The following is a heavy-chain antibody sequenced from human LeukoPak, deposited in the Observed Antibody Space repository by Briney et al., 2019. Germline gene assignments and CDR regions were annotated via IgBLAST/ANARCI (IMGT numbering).Heavy chain of an antibody. J-gene: IGHJ4*02. CDR1: GFTFSSYN. CDR3: AREYSSSSGSVSDY. Sequence: SGGSLRLSCAASGFTFSSYNMNWVRQAPGKGLEWVSYITRSSSTIYYADSVKGRFTISRDNAKNSLYLQMNSLRDEDTAVYYCAREYSSSSGSVSDYWGQGTLVTVSS. D-gene: IGHD6-6*01. V-gene: IGHV3-48*02. CDR2: ITRSSSTI.